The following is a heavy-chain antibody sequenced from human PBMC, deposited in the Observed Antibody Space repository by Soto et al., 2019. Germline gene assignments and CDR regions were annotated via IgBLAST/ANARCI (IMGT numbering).Heavy chain of an antibody. Sequence: SGGSLRLSCAASGFTFSSYAMSWVRQAPGKGLEWVSAISGSGGSTYYADSVKGRFTISRDNSKNTLYLQMNSLRAEDTAVYYCAKDHYCSSTSCYNYYYYYGMDVWGQGTTVTVSS. CDR3: AKDHYCSSTSCYNYYYYYGMDV. D-gene: IGHD2-2*01. J-gene: IGHJ6*02. V-gene: IGHV3-23*01. CDR1: GFTFSSYA. CDR2: ISGSGGST.